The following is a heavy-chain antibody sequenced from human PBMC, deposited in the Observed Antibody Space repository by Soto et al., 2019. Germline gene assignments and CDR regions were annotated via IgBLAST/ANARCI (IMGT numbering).Heavy chain of an antibody. V-gene: IGHV5-51*01. D-gene: IGHD3-10*01. CDR1: GYSFTSYW. Sequence: PGESLKISCKGSGYSFTSYWIGWVRQMPGKGPEWMGIIYPGDSDTRYSPSFQGQVTISADKSISTAYLQWSSLKASDTAMYYCARIPTHYYGSGSYYGPIDYWGQGTLVTVSS. CDR3: ARIPTHYYGSGSYYGPIDY. J-gene: IGHJ4*02. CDR2: IYPGDSDT.